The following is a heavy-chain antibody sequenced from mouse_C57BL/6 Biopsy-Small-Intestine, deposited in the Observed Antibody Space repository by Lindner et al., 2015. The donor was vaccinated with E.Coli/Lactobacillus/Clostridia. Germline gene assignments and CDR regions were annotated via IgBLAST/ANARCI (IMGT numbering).Heavy chain of an antibody. D-gene: IGHD2-4*01. CDR1: GYSFTGYN. V-gene: IGHV1S135*01. J-gene: IGHJ3*01. CDR2: IDPYNGFT. Sequence: VQLQESGPELVKPGASVKMSCKASGYSFTGYNMHWVKQSHGKGLEWIGYIDPYNGFTGYNQKFKGKATLTVDKSSSTAYMQLNSLTSEDSAVYYCASYDYAWGQGTLVTVSA. CDR3: ASYDYA.